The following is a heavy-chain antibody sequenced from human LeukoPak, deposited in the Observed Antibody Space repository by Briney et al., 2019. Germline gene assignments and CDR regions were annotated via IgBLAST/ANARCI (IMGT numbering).Heavy chain of an antibody. Sequence: PSETLSLTCTVSGGSISSYYWSWIRQPPGKGLEWIGEINHSGSTNYNPSLRSRVTISVDTSKNQFSLKLSSVTAADTAVYYCARERRYCSGGSCYSKGAGYYYYYYMDVWGKGTTVTVSS. D-gene: IGHD2-15*01. V-gene: IGHV4-34*01. CDR3: ARERRYCSGGSCYSKGAGYYYYYYMDV. CDR2: INHSGST. J-gene: IGHJ6*03. CDR1: GGSISSYY.